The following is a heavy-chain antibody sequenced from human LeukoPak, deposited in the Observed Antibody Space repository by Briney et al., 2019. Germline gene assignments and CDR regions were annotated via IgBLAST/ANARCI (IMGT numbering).Heavy chain of an antibody. CDR3: AREYVWGSYRYSDY. CDR1: GYTFTGYY. Sequence: ASVKVSCKASGYTFTGYYVHWVRQAPGQGLEWMGWINPNSGGTNYAQKLQGRVTMTTDTSTSTAYMELRSLRSDDTAVYYCAREYVWGSYRYSDYWGQGTLVTVSS. CDR2: INPNSGGT. V-gene: IGHV1-2*02. J-gene: IGHJ4*02. D-gene: IGHD3-16*02.